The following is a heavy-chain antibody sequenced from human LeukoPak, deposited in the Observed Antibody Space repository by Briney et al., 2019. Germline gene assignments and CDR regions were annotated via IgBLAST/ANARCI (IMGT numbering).Heavy chain of an antibody. J-gene: IGHJ4*02. V-gene: IGHV1-2*02. Sequence: ASVKVSCKASGYTFTGYYMHWVRQAPGQGLEWMGWINPNSGGTNYAQKFQGRVTMTRDTSIRTAYMELSRLRSDDTAVYYCARALGGLRYFDWLLPPYFDYWGQGTLVTVSS. CDR1: GYTFTGYY. CDR3: ARALGGLRYFDWLLPPYFDY. D-gene: IGHD3-9*01. CDR2: INPNSGGT.